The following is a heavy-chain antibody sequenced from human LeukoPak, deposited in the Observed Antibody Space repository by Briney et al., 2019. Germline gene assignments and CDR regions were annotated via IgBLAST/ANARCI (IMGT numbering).Heavy chain of an antibody. CDR1: GYTFTSYA. V-gene: IGHV7-4-1*02. J-gene: IGHJ3*02. D-gene: IGHD3-22*01. CDR2: INTNTGNP. Sequence: ASVKVSCKASGYTFTSYAMNWVRQAPGQGLEWMGWINTNTGNPTYAQGFTGRFVFSLDTSVSTAYLQISSLKAEDTAVYYCARSARHSSGYFSLSAKEDAFDIWGQGTMVTVSS. CDR3: ARSARHSSGYFSLSAKEDAFDI.